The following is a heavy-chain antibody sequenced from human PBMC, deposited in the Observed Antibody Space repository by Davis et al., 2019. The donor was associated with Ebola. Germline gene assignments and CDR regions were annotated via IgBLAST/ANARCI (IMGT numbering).Heavy chain of an antibody. J-gene: IGHJ6*02. CDR1: GFTFSSYA. V-gene: IGHV3-23*01. CDR3: ARDNHSWYYYYGMDV. D-gene: IGHD6-13*01. Sequence: GESLKISCAASGFTFSSYAMSWVRQAPGKGLEWVSAISGSGGSTYYADPVKGRFTISRDNAKNSLYLQMNSLRDEDTAVYYCARDNHSWYYYYGMDVWGQGTTVTVSS. CDR2: ISGSGGST.